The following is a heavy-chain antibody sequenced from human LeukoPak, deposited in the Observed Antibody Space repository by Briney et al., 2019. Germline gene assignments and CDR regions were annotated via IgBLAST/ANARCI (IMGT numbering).Heavy chain of an antibody. V-gene: IGHV1-18*01. D-gene: IGHD2-2*01. J-gene: IGHJ4*02. CDR3: ARDRGPSYCSSTTCRTLDW. CDR1: GYRFSSYG. Sequence: GASVKVSCKASGYRFSSYGLSWVRQAPGQGLEWVGWISAHNGNTNYAQRFQGRLTMTTDTPTSTAYMELRSLTSGDTAVYYCARDRGPSYCSSTTCRTLDWWGQGTLVTVSS. CDR2: ISAHNGNT.